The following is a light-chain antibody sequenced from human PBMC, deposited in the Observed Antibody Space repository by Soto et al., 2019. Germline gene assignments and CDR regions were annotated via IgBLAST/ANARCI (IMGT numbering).Light chain of an antibody. CDR1: SSNIGSQF. CDR2: RTD. CDR3: ASWDDSLRWM. Sequence: QLVLTQPPSASGTPGQRVTISCSGSSSNIGSQFIYWYHQLPGRAPKLLIYRTDQRPSGVPDRFAGSKSGASASLAISGLQSEDEGDYFCASWDDSLRWMFGGGTQLTVL. V-gene: IGLV1-47*01. J-gene: IGLJ3*02.